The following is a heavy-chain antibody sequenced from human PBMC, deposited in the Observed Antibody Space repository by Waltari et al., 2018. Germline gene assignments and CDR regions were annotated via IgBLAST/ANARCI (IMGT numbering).Heavy chain of an antibody. J-gene: IGHJ4*02. CDR1: GFTFSNYA. CDR2: IRGSGDNT. V-gene: IGHV3-23*01. Sequence: EVQLLESGGGLVQPGGSLRLSCAASGFTFSNYAMRWVRQAPGKGLEWVSAIRGSGDNTFYVDSVKGRFTISRDNSKNTLYLQMNSLRAEDTAVYYCAKHLTLVRGIGPYFDYWGQGTLVTVSS. CDR3: AKHLTLVRGIGPYFDY. D-gene: IGHD3-10*01.